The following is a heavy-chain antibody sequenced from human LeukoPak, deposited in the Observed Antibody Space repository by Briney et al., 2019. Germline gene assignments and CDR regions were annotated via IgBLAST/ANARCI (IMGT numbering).Heavy chain of an antibody. CDR3: ARANYFDY. Sequence: SETLSLTCTVSGGSISSYYWSWIRQPPGKGLEWVGNIYYSGSTNYNPSPKSRITISLDTSKTQFSLKLSSVTAADTAVYYCARANYFDYWGQGTLVTVSS. J-gene: IGHJ4*02. V-gene: IGHV4-59*01. CDR1: GGSISSYY. CDR2: IYYSGST.